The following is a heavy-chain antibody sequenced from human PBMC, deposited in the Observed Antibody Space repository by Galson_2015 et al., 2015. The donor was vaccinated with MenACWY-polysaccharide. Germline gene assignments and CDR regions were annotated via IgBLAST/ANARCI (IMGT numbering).Heavy chain of an antibody. J-gene: IGHJ6*02. Sequence: SLRLSCAASGFTFTSLWMTWVRQAPGKGLEWVANIKQDGTDKYYVDSVKGRFTISRDNAKNSLYLQMNSLRADDTAVYYCARGHYGMDVWGQGTTVTVSS. CDR2: IKQDGTDK. V-gene: IGHV3-7*04. CDR1: GFTFTSLW. CDR3: ARGHYGMDV.